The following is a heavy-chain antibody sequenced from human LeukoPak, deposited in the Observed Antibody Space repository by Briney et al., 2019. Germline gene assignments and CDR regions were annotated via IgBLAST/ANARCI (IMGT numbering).Heavy chain of an antibody. CDR3: ASSAGQQGTVGAAKFDY. CDR2: IIPIFGTA. Sequence: SVKVSCKASGGTFSSYAISWVRQAPGQGLEWMGGIIPIFGTANYAQKFQGRVTITADESTSTAYMELSSLRSEDTAVYYCASSAGQQGTVGAAKFDYWGQGTLVTVSS. J-gene: IGHJ4*02. V-gene: IGHV1-69*13. D-gene: IGHD1-26*01. CDR1: GGTFSSYA.